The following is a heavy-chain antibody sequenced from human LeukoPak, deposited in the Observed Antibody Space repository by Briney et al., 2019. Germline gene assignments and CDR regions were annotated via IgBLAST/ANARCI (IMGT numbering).Heavy chain of an antibody. J-gene: IGHJ4*02. D-gene: IGHD6-13*01. CDR1: GFTFSDYS. CDR3: ARDDTSSWYQEY. CDR2: IKSNI. V-gene: IGHV3-69-1*02. Sequence: GGSLRLSCSASGFTFSDYSMNWVRQAPGKGLEWVAYIKSNIYNADSVKGRFTISRDNAKNLLYLQMNSLTVEDTAVYYCARDDTSSWYQEYWGQGTLVTVSS.